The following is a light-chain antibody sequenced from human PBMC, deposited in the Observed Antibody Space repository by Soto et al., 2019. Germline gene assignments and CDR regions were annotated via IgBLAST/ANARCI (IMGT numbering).Light chain of an antibody. CDR3: FSYASSTAFV. Sequence: QSALTQPASVSGSPGQSITISCTGTSSDVGSYNLVSWYQQHPGKAPKLIIYEVNKRPSGASNRFSGSKSGSTASLTISGLRAEDEAGYFCFSYASSTAFVFGGGTQLTVL. V-gene: IGLV2-23*02. CDR1: SSDVGSYNL. J-gene: IGLJ3*02. CDR2: EVN.